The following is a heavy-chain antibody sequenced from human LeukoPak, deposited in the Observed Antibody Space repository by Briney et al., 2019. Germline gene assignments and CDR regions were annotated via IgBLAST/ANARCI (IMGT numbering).Heavy chain of an antibody. J-gene: IGHJ4*02. CDR3: AKGISGYFRTTYSRPESPIDY. Sequence: GGSLRLSCAASGFTFSSYGMHWVRQAPGKGLEWVAVIWYDGSNKYYADSVKGRFTISRDNSKNTLYLQMNSLRAEDTAVYYCAKGISGYFRTTYSRPESPIDYWGQGTLVTVSS. V-gene: IGHV3-33*06. D-gene: IGHD3-22*01. CDR1: GFTFSSYG. CDR2: IWYDGSNK.